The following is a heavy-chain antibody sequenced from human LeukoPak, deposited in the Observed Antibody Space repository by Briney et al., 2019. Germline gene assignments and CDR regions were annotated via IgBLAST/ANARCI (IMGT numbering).Heavy chain of an antibody. V-gene: IGHV1-8*01. CDR3: AILREYYDFWSGYPYFDY. J-gene: IGHJ4*02. CDR2: MNPNSGNT. Sequence: GASVKVSCKASGYTFTSYDINWVRQATGQGLEWMGWMNPNSGNTGYAQKFQGRVTMTRNTSISIAYMELSSLRSEDTAVYYCAILREYYDFWSGYPYFDYWGQGTLVTVSS. CDR1: GYTFTSYD. D-gene: IGHD3-3*01.